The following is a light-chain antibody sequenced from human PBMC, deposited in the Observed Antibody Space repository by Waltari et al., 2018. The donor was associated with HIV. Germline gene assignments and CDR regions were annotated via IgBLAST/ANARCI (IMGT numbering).Light chain of an antibody. CDR3: CSYAGSYGYV. CDR1: SSDVGGYNY. CDR2: DVS. Sequence: QSALTQPRSVSGPPGQSVTIPCTGTSSDVGGYNYVSWYQQHPGKAPKLMICDVSKRPSGVPDRFSGSKSGNTASLTISGLQAEDEADYYCCSYAGSYGYVFGTGTKVTVL. J-gene: IGLJ1*01. V-gene: IGLV2-11*01.